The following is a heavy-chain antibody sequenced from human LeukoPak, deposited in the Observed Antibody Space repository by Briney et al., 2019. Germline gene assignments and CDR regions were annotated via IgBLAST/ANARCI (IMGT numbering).Heavy chain of an antibody. CDR1: GYIFSSYY. V-gene: IGHV1-46*01. CDR3: ARGRNYYDSSGYYYEGDAFDI. CDR2: INPSGGSI. J-gene: IGHJ3*02. D-gene: IGHD3-22*01. Sequence: GASVKVSCKASGYIFSSYYMYWVRQAPGQGLEWKGIINPSGGSIRYAQKFQVRVTMTRDTSTSTVYMELSSLRAEDTAVYYCARGRNYYDSSGYYYEGDAFDIWGQGTMVTVSS.